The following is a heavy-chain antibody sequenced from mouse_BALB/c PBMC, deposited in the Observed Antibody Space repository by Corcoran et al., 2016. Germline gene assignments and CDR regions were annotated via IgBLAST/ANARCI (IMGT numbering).Heavy chain of an antibody. CDR1: GYTFTNYG. CDR2: INTYTGEP. D-gene: IGHD1-1*01. CDR3: AITTVVATFAY. J-gene: IGHJ3*01. V-gene: IGHV9-3-1*01. Sequence: QIQLVQSGPELKKPGETVKISCKASGYTFTNYGMNWVKQAPGTGLKWMGWINTYTGEPTYADDFKGRFAFSLETSASTAYLQINNLKNEDTATYFCAITTVVATFAYWGQGTLVTVSA.